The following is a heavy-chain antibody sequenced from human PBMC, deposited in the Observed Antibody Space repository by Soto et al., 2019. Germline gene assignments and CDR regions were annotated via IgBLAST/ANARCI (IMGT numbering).Heavy chain of an antibody. J-gene: IGHJ4*02. Sequence: GGSLRLSCAASGFTFSSYSMSWVRQAPGKGLEWVSGFRSGGDDDTTYYADSVRGRFTISRDNSKNTLFLQMNSLRAEDTAIYYCAKKVNSGSGSQFFDYWGQGSVVTVSS. D-gene: IGHD3-10*01. CDR3: AKKVNSGSGSQFFDY. V-gene: IGHV3-23*01. CDR1: GFTFSSYS. CDR2: FRSGGDDDTT.